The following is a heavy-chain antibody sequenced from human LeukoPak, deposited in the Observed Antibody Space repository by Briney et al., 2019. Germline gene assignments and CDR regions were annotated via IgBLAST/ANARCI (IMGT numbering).Heavy chain of an antibody. CDR3: AKDRGSIAVAGIDY. J-gene: IGHJ4*02. CDR1: GFTFSSYA. Sequence: GGSLRLSCAASGFTFSSYAMSWVRQAPGKGLEWVSAISGTVGSTYYADSVKGRFTISRDNSKNTLYLQMNSLRAEDTAVYYCAKDRGSIAVAGIDYWGQGTLVTVSS. CDR2: ISGTVGST. V-gene: IGHV3-23*01. D-gene: IGHD6-19*01.